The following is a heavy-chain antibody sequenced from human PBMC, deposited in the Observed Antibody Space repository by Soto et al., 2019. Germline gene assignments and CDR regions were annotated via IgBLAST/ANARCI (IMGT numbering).Heavy chain of an antibody. CDR1: GFTFSDSW. V-gene: IGHV3-7*01. J-gene: IGHJ5*02. CDR3: VRGGSNYAS. Sequence: EVHLVESGGGLVQPGGSLRLSCTASGFTFSDSWMTWVRQAPGKGLEWVARIKPDESEKKYADSVKGRFSFSRDNAKNSMYLQMDSLRGEDTAVYYCVRGGSNYASWGQGTLVTVSS. D-gene: IGHD4-4*01. CDR2: IKPDESEK.